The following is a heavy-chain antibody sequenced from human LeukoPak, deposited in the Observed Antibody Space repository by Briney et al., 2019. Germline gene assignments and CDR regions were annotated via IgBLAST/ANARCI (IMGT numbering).Heavy chain of an antibody. D-gene: IGHD3-3*01. V-gene: IGHV4-30-4*08. CDR1: GGSISSGDYY. J-gene: IGHJ4*02. CDR3: ARVPPEYDFWRGLPDY. CDR2: IYYSGST. Sequence: SQTLSLTCTVSGGSISSGDYYWSWIRQPPGKGLEWIGYIYYSGSTYYNPSLNSRVTISVDTSKNQCSLKLSSVTAADTAVYYCARVPPEYDFWRGLPDYWGQGTLVTVSS.